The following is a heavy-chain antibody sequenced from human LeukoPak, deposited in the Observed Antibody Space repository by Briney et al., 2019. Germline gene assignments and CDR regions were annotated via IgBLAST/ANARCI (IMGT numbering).Heavy chain of an antibody. CDR3: ARGNGWFAY. CDR1: GLSISSYY. Sequence: SETLSLTCTVAGLSISSYYWSWIRQPPGKGLEWIGYIYYSGSTNYNPSLKSRVTMSIDTSKNQFSLKLSSVAAADTAVYYCARGNGWFAYWGQGTLVTVSS. CDR2: IYYSGST. V-gene: IGHV4-59*01. D-gene: IGHD2-8*01. J-gene: IGHJ5*01.